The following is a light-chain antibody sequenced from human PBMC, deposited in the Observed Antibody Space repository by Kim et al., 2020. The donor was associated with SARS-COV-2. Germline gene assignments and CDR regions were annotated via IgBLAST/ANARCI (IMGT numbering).Light chain of an antibody. CDR2: QAS. V-gene: IGKV1-5*03. Sequence: DIQMTQSPSTLSAFVRNRVTITCRASQSVDSWLAWYQQKPGEAPKLLIYQASKLASGVPSRFSGSGSGTDFTLTISNLQPDDSAIYYCKQYETYWTFGPGTKVDIK. CDR3: KQYETYWT. CDR1: QSVDSW. J-gene: IGKJ1*01.